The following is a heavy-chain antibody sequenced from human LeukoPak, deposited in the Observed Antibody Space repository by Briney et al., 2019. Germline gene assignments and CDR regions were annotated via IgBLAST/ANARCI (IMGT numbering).Heavy chain of an antibody. Sequence: SETLSLTCSVSGGSVSSDSYYWSWIRQPPGQGLEWIGDMNDGGDSYYNPSLKSRAAISVKMSKNEFSLKESSVTAADTAVYYCARVRNGSTTKRAFDIWGQGTMVTVSS. V-gene: IGHV4-61*01. J-gene: IGHJ3*02. CDR3: ARVRNGSTTKRAFDI. CDR1: GGSVSSDSYY. CDR2: MNDGGDS. D-gene: IGHD1-7*01.